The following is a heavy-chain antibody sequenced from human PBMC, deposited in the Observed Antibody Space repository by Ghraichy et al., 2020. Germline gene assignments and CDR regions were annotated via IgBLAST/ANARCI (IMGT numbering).Heavy chain of an antibody. CDR2: IKQDGSEK. D-gene: IGHD5-24*01. CDR3: ARDRAYKSFDY. J-gene: IGHJ4*02. CDR1: GFNFTASW. Sequence: GGSLRLSCAASGFNFTASWMNWVRQAPGKGQEWVAGIKQDGSEKYHVDSVKGRFTISRDNAKNSLYLQMNSLRVEDTAVYYCARDRAYKSFDYWGQGILVTVSS. V-gene: IGHV3-7*03.